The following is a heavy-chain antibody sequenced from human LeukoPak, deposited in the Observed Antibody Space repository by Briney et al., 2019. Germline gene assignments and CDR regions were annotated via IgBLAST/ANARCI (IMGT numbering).Heavy chain of an antibody. CDR3: AKDSYSSSWEYYYGMDV. J-gene: IGHJ6*02. D-gene: IGHD6-13*01. V-gene: IGHV3-23*01. Sequence: GGSLRLSCAASGFTFSSYAMSWVRQAPGKGLEWVSAIGGSGGSTYYADSVKGRFTISRDNSKNTLYLQMNSLRAEDTAVYYCAKDSYSSSWEYYYGMDVWGQGTTVTVSS. CDR1: GFTFSSYA. CDR2: IGGSGGST.